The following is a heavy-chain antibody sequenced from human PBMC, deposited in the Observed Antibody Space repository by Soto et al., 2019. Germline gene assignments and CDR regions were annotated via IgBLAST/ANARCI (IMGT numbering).Heavy chain of an antibody. CDR3: ARINYIWGSYRFDY. V-gene: IGHV4-59*01. CDR1: GGSISSYY. CDR2: IYYSGST. D-gene: IGHD3-16*02. J-gene: IGHJ4*02. Sequence: SETLSLTCTVSGGSISSYYWSWIRQPPGKGLEWIGYIYYSGSTNYNPSLKSQVTISVDTSKNQFSLKLSSVTAADTAVYYCARINYIWGSYRFDYWGQGTLVTVSS.